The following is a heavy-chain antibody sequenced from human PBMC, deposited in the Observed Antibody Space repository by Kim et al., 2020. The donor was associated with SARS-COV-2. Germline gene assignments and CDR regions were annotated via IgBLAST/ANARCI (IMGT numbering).Heavy chain of an antibody. D-gene: IGHD1-1*01. CDR2: IYFGRSP. Sequence: SETLSLTCTVSGGSISSDDYYWGWIRQPPGKGLEWIGSIYFGRSPYYNPSLQSRTTVSADTSKNQFSLKLTSVTAADTAVYSCARHSQKSVQSAFDNWGQGTLVTVSS. V-gene: IGHV4-39*01. J-gene: IGHJ4*02. CDR3: ARHSQKSVQSAFDN. CDR1: GGSISSDDYY.